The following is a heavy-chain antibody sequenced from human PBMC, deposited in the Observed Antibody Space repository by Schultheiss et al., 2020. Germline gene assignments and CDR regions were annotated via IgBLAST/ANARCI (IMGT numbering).Heavy chain of an antibody. V-gene: IGHV3-72*01. J-gene: IGHJ6*02. CDR1: GFTFSSYS. Sequence: GESLKISCAASGFTFSSYSMNWVRQAPGKGLEWVGRTRNKANSYTTEYAASVKGRFTISRDDSKNSLYLQMNSLKTEDTAVYYCGRKITGGDGMEVWGQGTTVTVSS. CDR3: GRKITGGDGMEV. D-gene: IGHD1-14*01. CDR2: TRNKANSYTT.